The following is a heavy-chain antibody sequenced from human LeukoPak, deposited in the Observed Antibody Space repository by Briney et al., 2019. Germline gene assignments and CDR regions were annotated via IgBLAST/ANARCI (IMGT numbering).Heavy chain of an antibody. V-gene: IGHV3-66*01. CDR2: IYAGGST. CDR1: GFTFSTYW. D-gene: IGHD1-14*01. Sequence: PGGSLRLSCAASGFTFSTYWMHWVRQAPGKGLVWVSVIYAGGSTYYADSVKGRFTISRDNSKNTLYLQMNSLRAEDTAVYYCARDDPEPHYYYGMDVWGQGTTVTVSS. CDR3: ARDDPEPHYYYGMDV. J-gene: IGHJ6*02.